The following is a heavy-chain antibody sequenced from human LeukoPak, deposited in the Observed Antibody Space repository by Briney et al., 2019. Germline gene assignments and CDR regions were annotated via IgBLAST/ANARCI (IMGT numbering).Heavy chain of an antibody. CDR2: IYTSGSY. Sequence: SETLSLTCTVSGGSISSNYWTWIRQPAGKGLEWIGRIYTSGSYNYNPSLNSRVTMSVDTSRNQVSLRVRSVTAADTAEYYCATEGDSTAELAYWGQGTLVTVSS. CDR3: ATEGDSTAELAY. V-gene: IGHV4-4*07. J-gene: IGHJ4*02. D-gene: IGHD2/OR15-2a*01. CDR1: GGSISSNY.